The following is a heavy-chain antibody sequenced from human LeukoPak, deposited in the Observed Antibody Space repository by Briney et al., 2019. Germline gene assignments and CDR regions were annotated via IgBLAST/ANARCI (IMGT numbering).Heavy chain of an antibody. CDR2: ISSSGSTI. D-gene: IGHD3-16*02. J-gene: IGHJ4*02. Sequence: GGSLRLSCAASGFTFSDYYMSWIRQAPGKGLEWVSYISSSGSTIYYADSVKGRFTISRDNAKNSLYLQMNSLRAEDTAVYCCARGDIDYVWGSYHPFDYWGQGTLVTVSS. V-gene: IGHV3-11*01. CDR1: GFTFSDYY. CDR3: ARGDIDYVWGSYHPFDY.